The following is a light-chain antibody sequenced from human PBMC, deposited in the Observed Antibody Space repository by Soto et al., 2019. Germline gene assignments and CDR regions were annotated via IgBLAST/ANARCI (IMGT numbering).Light chain of an antibody. CDR2: EVT. CDR3: ISDTTTNTRVL. CDR1: SSDVGSHKY. V-gene: IGLV2-14*01. Sequence: QSALTQPASVSGSPGQSITISCTGASSDVGSHKYVSWYQQEPGKAPKLVIYEVTNRPSGVSTRFSGSKSGNTASLTISGLQPEEEADYYCISDTTTNTRVLLGGGTKLPVL. J-gene: IGLJ2*01.